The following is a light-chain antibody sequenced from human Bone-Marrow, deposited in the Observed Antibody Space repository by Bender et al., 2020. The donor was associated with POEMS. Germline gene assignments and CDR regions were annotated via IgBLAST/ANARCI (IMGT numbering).Light chain of an antibody. CDR2: EDN. V-gene: IGLV2-23*01. CDR3: CSYGPGVV. J-gene: IGLJ2*01. CDR1: SSDVGSYNL. Sequence: QSALTQPASVSGSPGQSITISCTGTSSDVGSYNLVSWYQHHPGKAPELMIYEDNKRPSGVSNRFSGSKSGNTASLTISGLQAEDEADYYCCSYGPGVVFGGGTKLTVL.